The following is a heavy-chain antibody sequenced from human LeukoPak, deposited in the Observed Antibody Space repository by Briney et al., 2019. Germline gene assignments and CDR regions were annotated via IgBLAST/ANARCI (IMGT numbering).Heavy chain of an antibody. CDR1: GGSISNTVYY. CDR2: SFDGGNS. V-gene: IGHV4-39*01. CDR3: ATTSGYRNYYYYYLDV. Sequence: SETLYLTCTVSGGSISNTVYYWGWIRQAPGTGLEWIGSSFDGGNSYYNPSLKSRVTMSVDGSKNQFSLTLASVTAADTAVHFCATTSGYRNYYYYYLDVWGKGTTVTVSS. D-gene: IGHD3-22*01. J-gene: IGHJ6*03.